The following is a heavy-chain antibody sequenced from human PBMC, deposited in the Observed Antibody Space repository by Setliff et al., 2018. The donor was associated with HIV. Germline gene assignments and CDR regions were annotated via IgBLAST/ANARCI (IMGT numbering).Heavy chain of an antibody. CDR2: IYYSGST. V-gene: IGHV4-39*02. CDR1: GGSISSSSDY. D-gene: IGHD2-15*01. Sequence: PSETLSLTCTVSGGSISSSSDYWGWIRQPPGKGLEWIGYIYYSGSTYYNPSLKSRVTISVDTSKNQFSLKLSSVTAADTAVYCCAREYCSAGSCYSGRWGQGMLVTVSS. CDR3: AREYCSAGSCYSGR. J-gene: IGHJ4*02.